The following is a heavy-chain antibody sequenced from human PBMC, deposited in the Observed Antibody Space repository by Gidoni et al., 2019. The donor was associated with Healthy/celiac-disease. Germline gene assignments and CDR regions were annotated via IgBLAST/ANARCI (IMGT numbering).Heavy chain of an antibody. V-gene: IGHV3-49*03. CDR2: IRSKAYGGTT. D-gene: IGHD1-26*01. CDR1: GFTFGDYA. CDR3: TRDGGSYYRVAY. J-gene: IGHJ4*02. Sequence: EVQLVESGGGLVPPGRSLRLSCTASGFTFGDYAMSWFRQAPGKGLEWVGFIRSKAYGGTTEYAASVKGRFTISRDDSKSIAYLQMNSLKTEDTAVYYCTRDGGSYYRVAYWGQGTLITVSS.